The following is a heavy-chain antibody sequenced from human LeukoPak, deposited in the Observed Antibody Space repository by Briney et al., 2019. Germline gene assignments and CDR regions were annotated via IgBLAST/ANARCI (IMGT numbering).Heavy chain of an antibody. Sequence: GESLRISCKGSGYTFTSYWITWGRPMPGKGVEWRGRIDPSDSHNNYSPAFQGHLTLSADKSISTAYLQWSSLKASDTAMYYCARMYYFDSSGYFPWGQGTLVTVSS. V-gene: IGHV5-10-1*01. D-gene: IGHD3-22*01. CDR3: ARMYYFDSSGYFP. J-gene: IGHJ5*02. CDR2: IDPSDSHN. CDR1: GYTFTSYW.